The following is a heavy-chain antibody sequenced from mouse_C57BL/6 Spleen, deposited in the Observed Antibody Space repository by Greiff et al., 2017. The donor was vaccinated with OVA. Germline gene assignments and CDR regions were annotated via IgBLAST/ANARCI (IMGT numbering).Heavy chain of an antibody. Sequence: EVKLQESGAELVKPGASVKLSCTASGFNIKDYYMHWVKQRTEPGLEWIGRIDPEDGETTSAPKFQGKATITSDPSFNTAYLQLSSLTSEDTAVYYCARHYYGSSWYFDVWGTGTTVTVSS. J-gene: IGHJ1*03. CDR2: IDPEDGET. V-gene: IGHV14-2*01. D-gene: IGHD1-1*01. CDR3: ARHYYGSSWYFDV. CDR1: GFNIKDYY.